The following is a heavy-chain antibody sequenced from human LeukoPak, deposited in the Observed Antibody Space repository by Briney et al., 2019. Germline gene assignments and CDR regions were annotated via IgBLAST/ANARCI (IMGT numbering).Heavy chain of an antibody. Sequence: GASVKVSCKASGYTFIGFYMHWVRQAPGQGLEWMGWINPNSGDTNYAQKFQGRVTMTRDTSISTAYMELSSLRSDDTGVYYCARGRGIVVVVAATTFDYWGQGTLVTVSS. D-gene: IGHD2-15*01. J-gene: IGHJ4*02. CDR2: INPNSGDT. CDR1: GYTFIGFY. V-gene: IGHV1-2*02. CDR3: ARGRGIVVVVAATTFDY.